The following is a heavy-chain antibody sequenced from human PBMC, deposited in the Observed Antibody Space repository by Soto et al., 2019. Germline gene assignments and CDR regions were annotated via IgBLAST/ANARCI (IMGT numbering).Heavy chain of an antibody. J-gene: IGHJ4*02. CDR1: GFTFSSSW. CDR2: INSDGSST. D-gene: IGHD3-22*01. V-gene: IGHV3-74*01. CDR3: ARDRYYYDSSGIFDY. Sequence: EVQLVESGGGLVQPGGSLRLSCTASGFTFSSSWMHWVRQVPGKGLVWVSRINSDGSSTSYADSVKGRFTISRDNAKNTLYLQMTSLRAEDTAVYYCARDRYYYDSSGIFDYWGQGTLVTVSS.